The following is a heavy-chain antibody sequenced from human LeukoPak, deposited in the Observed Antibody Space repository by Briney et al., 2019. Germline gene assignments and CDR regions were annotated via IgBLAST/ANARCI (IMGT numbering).Heavy chain of an antibody. CDR2: ISGSGGST. Sequence: GGSLRLSCAASGFTFSSYAMSWVRQAPGKGLEWVSAISGSGGSTYYADSVKGQFTISRDNSKNTLYLQMNSLRAEDTAVYYCAKDDQAGIAAFWGQGTLVTVSS. CDR1: GFTFSSYA. CDR3: AKDDQAGIAAF. D-gene: IGHD6-13*01. J-gene: IGHJ4*02. V-gene: IGHV3-23*01.